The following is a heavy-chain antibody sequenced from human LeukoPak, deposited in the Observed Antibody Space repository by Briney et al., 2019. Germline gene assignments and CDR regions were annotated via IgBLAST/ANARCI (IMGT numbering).Heavy chain of an antibody. J-gene: IGHJ5*02. CDR3: ARLPLAYYYDSSGYSDWFDP. Sequence: GESLKISCKGSGYTFINHWIGWVRQMPGKGLEWIGIIYPADSESRYSPSFEGQVTFSVDKSISTAYLQWSSLKASDTAMYYCARLPLAYYYDSSGYSDWFDPWGQGTLVTVSS. CDR2: IYPADSES. V-gene: IGHV5-51*01. D-gene: IGHD3-22*01. CDR1: GYTFINHW.